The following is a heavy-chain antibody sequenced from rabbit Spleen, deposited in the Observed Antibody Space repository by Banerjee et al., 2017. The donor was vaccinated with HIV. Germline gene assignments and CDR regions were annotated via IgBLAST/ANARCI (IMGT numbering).Heavy chain of an antibody. CDR3: ARDTGSSFSSYGMDL. Sequence: QEQLEESGGDLVKPEGSLTLTCAASGFSFSNNYYMCWVRQAPGKGLEWISCIAGSSSGFTYSATWAKGRFTCSKTSSTTVTLQMTSLTVADTATYFCARDTGSSFSSYGMDLWGQGTLVTVS. CDR2: IAGSSSGFT. CDR1: GFSFSNNYY. J-gene: IGHJ6*01. D-gene: IGHD8-1*01. V-gene: IGHV1S45*01.